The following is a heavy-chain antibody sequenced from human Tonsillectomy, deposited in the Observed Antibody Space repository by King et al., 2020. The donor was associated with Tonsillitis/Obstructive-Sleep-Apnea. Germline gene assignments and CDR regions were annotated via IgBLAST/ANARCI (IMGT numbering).Heavy chain of an antibody. CDR2: ISYDGSNK. CDR3: GKDRPSYYDFWSGYYRNAFDI. Sequence: VQLVESGGGVVQPGRSLRLSCAASGFTFSSYGMHWVRQAPGKGLEWAAVISYDGSNKYYADSVKGRFTISRDNSKNTLYLQMNSLRAEDTAVYYCGKDRPSYYDFWSGYYRNAFDIWGQGTMVTVSS. D-gene: IGHD3-3*01. V-gene: IGHV3-30*18. J-gene: IGHJ3*02. CDR1: GFTFSSYG.